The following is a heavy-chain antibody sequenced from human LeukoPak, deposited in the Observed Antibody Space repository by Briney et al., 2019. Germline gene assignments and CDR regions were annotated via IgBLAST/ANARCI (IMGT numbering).Heavy chain of an antibody. CDR1: GGSISSYY. CDR2: IYYSGST. J-gene: IGHJ5*02. V-gene: IGHV4-59*01. CDR3: ARETLGYSYGIFGGWFDP. Sequence: PSETLSLTCTVSGGSISSYYWSWIRQPPGKGLEWIGYIYYSGSTNYNPSLKSRVTISVDTSKNQFSLKLSSVTAADTAAYYCARETLGYSYGIFGGWFDPWGQGTLVTVSS. D-gene: IGHD5-18*01.